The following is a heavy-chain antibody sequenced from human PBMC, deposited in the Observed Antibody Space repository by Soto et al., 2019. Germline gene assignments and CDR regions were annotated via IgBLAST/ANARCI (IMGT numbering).Heavy chain of an antibody. CDR1: GFIVSNNG. CDR3: TIVRVADSALDH. Sequence: PACCLRLSVVGGGFIVSNNGMHLVRKTPGKGLEWVAFMSYDGSDTFYADSVKGRFTISRDNSKNTLFLHMSNLRAEDTAMYYCTIVRVADSALDHWGQGTLVTVSS. D-gene: IGHD3-10*02. CDR2: MSYDGSDT. V-gene: IGHV3-30*02. J-gene: IGHJ4*02.